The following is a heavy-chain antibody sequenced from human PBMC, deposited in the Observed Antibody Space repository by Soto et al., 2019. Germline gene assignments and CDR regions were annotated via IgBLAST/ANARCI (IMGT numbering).Heavy chain of an antibody. CDR2: IIPIFGTA. CDR1: GGTFSSYA. Sequence: SVKVSCKASGGTFSSYAISWVRQAPGQGLEWMGGIIPIFGTANYAQKFQGRVTITADESTSTAYMELSSLRSEDTAVYYCASFAYYYDSSGSLDYGMDVWGQGTTVTVSS. D-gene: IGHD3-22*01. V-gene: IGHV1-69*13. CDR3: ASFAYYYDSSGSLDYGMDV. J-gene: IGHJ6*02.